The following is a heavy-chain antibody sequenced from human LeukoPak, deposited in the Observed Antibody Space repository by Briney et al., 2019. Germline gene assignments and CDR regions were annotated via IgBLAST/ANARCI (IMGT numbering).Heavy chain of an antibody. D-gene: IGHD3-10*01. CDR1: GFTFSSYA. CDR3: ARGTLWFGEPHFDY. CDR2: ISGSGGST. J-gene: IGHJ4*02. Sequence: PGGSLRLSCAASGFTFSSYAMSWVRQAPGEGLEWVSAISGSGGSTYYADSVKGRFTISRDNSKNTLYLQMNSLRAEDTAVYYCARGTLWFGEPHFDYWGQGTLVTVSS. V-gene: IGHV3-23*01.